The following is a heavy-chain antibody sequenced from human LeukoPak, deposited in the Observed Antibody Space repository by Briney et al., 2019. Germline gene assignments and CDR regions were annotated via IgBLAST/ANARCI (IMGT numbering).Heavy chain of an antibody. CDR2: IDWDDDK. Sequence: SGPARVKPTQTLTVTCTFSGFSLSTSGMCVSWIRQPPGKALEWLALIDWDDDKFYSTSLKTRLTISKDTSKNQVVLTMTNMDPVDTATYYCARIQAYGGNSEGYYFNYWGQGTLVTVSS. D-gene: IGHD4-23*01. CDR3: ARIQAYGGNSEGYYFNY. CDR1: GFSLSTSGMC. V-gene: IGHV2-70*01. J-gene: IGHJ4*02.